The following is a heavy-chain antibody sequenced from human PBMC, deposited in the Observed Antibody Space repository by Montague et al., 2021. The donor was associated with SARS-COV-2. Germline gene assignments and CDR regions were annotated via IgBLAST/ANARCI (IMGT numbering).Heavy chain of an antibody. CDR3: ARAQNICFIANCVDYFDL. V-gene: IGHV4-59*01. D-gene: IGHD2-15*01. CDR1: GGSTSNYY. CDR2: IFYTGST. J-gene: IGHJ4*02. Sequence: SETLSLTCTVSGGSTSNYYWTWIRQPPGKGLQWIGYIFYTGSTNFNPSLKSRVSMSLDTSKNHFSLRLSAVTAADTARYYCARAQNICFIANCVDYFDLWGLGALVTVSS.